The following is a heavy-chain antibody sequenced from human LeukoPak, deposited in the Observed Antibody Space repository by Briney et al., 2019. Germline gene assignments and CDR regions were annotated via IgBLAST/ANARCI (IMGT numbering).Heavy chain of an antibody. CDR1: GGSNSSSSYH. V-gene: IGHV4-39*01. CDR3: ARQGVYTSYRKGVTCDFDY. D-gene: IGHD3-10*01. J-gene: IGHJ4*02. CDR2: VYYGGST. Sequence: PSETLSLTCTVSGGSNSSSSYHWGRSRQPPGKGLEWIGRVYYGGSTYYNPSLKSQFAISVDMSKNQFSLKLRSVTAPDTAVYNCARQGVYTSYRKGVTCDFDYWGQGTLVTVSS.